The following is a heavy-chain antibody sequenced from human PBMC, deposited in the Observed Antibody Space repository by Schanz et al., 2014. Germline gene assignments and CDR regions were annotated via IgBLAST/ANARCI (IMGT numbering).Heavy chain of an antibody. CDR1: GFIFSNSW. CDR2: IKQDGSEK. CDR3: AKAKSGAHGAFDI. V-gene: IGHV3-7*03. J-gene: IGHJ3*02. D-gene: IGHD3-10*01. Sequence: EVQLVESGGDLVQPGGSLRLSCAASGFIFSNSWMSWVRQAPGKGLEWVANIKQDGSEKYYVDSVKGRFTISRDNSKNNSKNTLYVQMNSLRAEDTAVYYCAKAKSGAHGAFDIWGQGTMVTVSS.